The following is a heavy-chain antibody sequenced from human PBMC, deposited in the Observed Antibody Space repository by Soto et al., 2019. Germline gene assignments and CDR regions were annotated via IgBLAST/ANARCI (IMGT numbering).Heavy chain of an antibody. CDR2: IYYSGST. V-gene: IGHV4-59*01. J-gene: IGHJ6*02. Sequence: SETLSLTCTVSGGSISSYYWSWIRQPPGKGLEWIGYIYYSGSTNYNPSLKSRVTISVDTSKNQFSLKLSSVTAADTAVYYCAREPLGYCSSTSCYGYYYYGMDVWGQGTTVTVSS. CDR3: AREPLGYCSSTSCYGYYYYGMDV. CDR1: GGSISSYY. D-gene: IGHD2-2*01.